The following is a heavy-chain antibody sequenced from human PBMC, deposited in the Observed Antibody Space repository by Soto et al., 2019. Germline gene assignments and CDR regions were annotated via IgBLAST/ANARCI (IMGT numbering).Heavy chain of an antibody. J-gene: IGHJ3*02. CDR2: VYYGENT. CDR1: GHSISSRTYY. Sequence: SETLSLTCTVCGHSISSRTYYWGWLLQPPGRGLEWIGSVYYGENTYYNPSLKSRVTISVDTSKNLFSLNLSSVTAADTAMYYCARPQFSGTYHDPFKIWGPGTMVT. D-gene: IGHD1-26*01. CDR3: ARPQFSGTYHDPFKI. V-gene: IGHV4-39*02.